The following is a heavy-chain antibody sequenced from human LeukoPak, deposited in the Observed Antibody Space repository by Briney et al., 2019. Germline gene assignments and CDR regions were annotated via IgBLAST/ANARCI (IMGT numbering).Heavy chain of an antibody. CDR3: GGSLRFLEWLSPHNY. J-gene: IGHJ4*02. V-gene: IGHV3-23*01. CDR1: GFTFSSYA. D-gene: IGHD3-3*01. Sequence: GGSLRLSCAASGFTFSSYAMSWVRQAPGKELEWVSAISGSGGSTYYADSVKGRFTISRDNSKNTLYLQMNSLRAEDTAVYYCGGSLRFLEWLSPHNYWGQGTLVTVSS. CDR2: ISGSGGST.